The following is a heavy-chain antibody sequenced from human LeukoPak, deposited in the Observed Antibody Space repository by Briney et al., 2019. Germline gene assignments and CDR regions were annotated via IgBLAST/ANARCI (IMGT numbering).Heavy chain of an antibody. V-gene: IGHV1-18*01. CDR2: ISGYNGST. CDR1: GYTFKFNG. CDR3: ARASASLTGIAALGFDL. J-gene: IGHJ4*02. Sequence: ASVKVSCKASGYTFKFNGISWVRQAPGQGLEWMGWISGYNGSTNYAQNLQGRLTMTTDTSTSTAYMELRSLRSDDTAVYFCARASASLTGIAALGFDLWGQGTLVTVSS. D-gene: IGHD6-13*01.